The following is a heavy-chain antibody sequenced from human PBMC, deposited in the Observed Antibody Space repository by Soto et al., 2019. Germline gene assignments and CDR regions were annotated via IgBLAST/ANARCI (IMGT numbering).Heavy chain of an antibody. CDR1: GGSISSSSYY. V-gene: IGHV4-39*01. D-gene: IGHD7-27*01. J-gene: IGHJ2*01. CDR3: VRHPNWGWDWYFDL. Sequence: QLQLQESGPGLVKPSETLSLTCTVSGGSISSSSYYWGWIRQPPGKGLEWIGSIYYSGSTYYNPSLKSRVTISVDTSKNQFSLKLSSVTAADTAVYYCVRHPNWGWDWYFDLWGRGTLVTVSS. CDR2: IYYSGST.